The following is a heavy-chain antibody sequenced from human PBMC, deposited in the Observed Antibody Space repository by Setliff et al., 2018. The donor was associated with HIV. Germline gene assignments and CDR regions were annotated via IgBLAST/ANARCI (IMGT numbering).Heavy chain of an antibody. V-gene: IGHV3-21*06. CDR3: VRGKNWFDP. Sequence: GESLRLSCAASGFTFSAYSMNWVRQVPGKGLEWVSCISTSGNFIYYADSVKGRFTVSRDNAKNSLYLQMNSLRAEDTALYYCVRGKNWFDPWGQGTLVTVSS. CDR1: GFTFSAYS. J-gene: IGHJ5*02. CDR2: ISTSGNFI.